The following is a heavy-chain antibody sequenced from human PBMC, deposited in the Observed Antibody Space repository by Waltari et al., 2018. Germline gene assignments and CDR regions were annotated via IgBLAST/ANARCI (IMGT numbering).Heavy chain of an antibody. CDR3: ARTGRGNHYDSSDFQY. Sequence: EVQLLESGGALVQPGGYLRLSCAASGFSFTRYAMVWVRQAPGKGLEWVSMIYSGGSTYYADSVKGRFTVSRDNSKNTLYLEMHSLRTEDTAVYYCARTGRGNHYDSSDFQYWGQGTLVTVSS. CDR1: GFSFTRYA. D-gene: IGHD3-22*01. CDR2: MIYSGGST. J-gene: IGHJ1*01. V-gene: IGHV3-23*03.